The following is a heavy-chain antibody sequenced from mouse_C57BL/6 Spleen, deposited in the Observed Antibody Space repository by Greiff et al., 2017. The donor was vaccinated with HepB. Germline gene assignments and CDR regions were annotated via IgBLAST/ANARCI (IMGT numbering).Heavy chain of an antibody. CDR1: GFTFSDYG. D-gene: IGHD2-3*01. V-gene: IGHV5-17*01. Sequence: DVMLVESGGGLVKPGGSLKLSCAASGFTFSDYGMHWVRQAPEKGLEWVAYISSGSSTIYYADTVKGRFTISRDNAKNTLFLQMTSLRSEDTAMYYCARGEDGYYVWVAYWGQGTLVTVSA. J-gene: IGHJ3*01. CDR3: ARGEDGYYVWVAY. CDR2: ISSGSSTI.